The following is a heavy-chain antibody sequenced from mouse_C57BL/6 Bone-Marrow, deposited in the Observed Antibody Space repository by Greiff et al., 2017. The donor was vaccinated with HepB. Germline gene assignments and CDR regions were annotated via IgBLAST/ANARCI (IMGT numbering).Heavy chain of an antibody. CDR2: IDPETGGT. CDR1: GYTFTDYE. J-gene: IGHJ3*01. Sequence: QVQLQQSGAELVRPGASVTLSCKASGYTFTDYEMHWVKQTPVHGLEWIGAIDPETGGTAYNQKFKGKAILTADKSSSTAYMELRSLTSEDSAVYYCTYGNYVGTWFAYWGQGTLVTVSA. CDR3: TYGNYVGTWFAY. D-gene: IGHD2-1*01. V-gene: IGHV1-15*01.